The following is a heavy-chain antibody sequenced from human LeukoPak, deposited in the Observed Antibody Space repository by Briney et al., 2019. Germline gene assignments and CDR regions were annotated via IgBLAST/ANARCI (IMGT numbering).Heavy chain of an antibody. Sequence: PSQTLSLTCTVSGGSFTRGDYYWSWIRQSPGNGLEWIGYIYQSRNTYYNPSLRSRVTITVDTSKNQFPLQLTSVTAADTAVYYCARDGGDYSPIDYWGQGFLVTVSS. D-gene: IGHD4-17*01. V-gene: IGHV4-30-4*01. J-gene: IGHJ4*02. CDR3: ARDGGDYSPIDY. CDR1: GGSFTRGDYY. CDR2: IYQSRNT.